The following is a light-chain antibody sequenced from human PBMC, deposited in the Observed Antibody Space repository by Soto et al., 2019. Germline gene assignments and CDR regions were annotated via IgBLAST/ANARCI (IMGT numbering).Light chain of an antibody. Sequence: QSVLTQPASVSGSPGQSITISCTGTSSDVGGYNYVSWHQQHPGKVPKLMIYDVSYRPSGVSNRFSGSKSGNTASLTISGLQAEDYADYYCSSYTTSSNYVFGTGTKLTVL. CDR3: SSYTTSSNYV. CDR2: DVS. CDR1: SSDVGGYNY. J-gene: IGLJ1*01. V-gene: IGLV2-14*01.